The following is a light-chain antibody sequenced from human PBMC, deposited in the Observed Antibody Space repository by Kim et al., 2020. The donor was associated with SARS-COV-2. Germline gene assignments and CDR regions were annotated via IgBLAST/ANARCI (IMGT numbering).Light chain of an antibody. CDR2: YDS. Sequence: AGQTASRTCGGNKFARKGVHWYQQKPGRAPLLVIYYDSDRPSGIPERVSGSKFGNTATLTISRVEAGDEADYYCQLWDSSSDLVVFGGGPKLTVL. V-gene: IGLV3-21*04. J-gene: IGLJ2*01. CDR3: QLWDSSSDLVV. CDR1: KFARKG.